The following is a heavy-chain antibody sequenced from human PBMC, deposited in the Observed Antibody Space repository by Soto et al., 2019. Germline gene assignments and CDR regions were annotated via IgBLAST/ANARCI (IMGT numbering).Heavy chain of an antibody. CDR1: GGAFSGYY. CDR2: INHSGST. D-gene: IGHD6-13*01. J-gene: IGHJ6*02. V-gene: IGHV4-34*01. CDR3: ARDHPPAYSSSWHDYYGMDV. Sequence: PSGTLSPTCAVFGGAFSGYYWSWIRPPPGEGLGWIGEINHSGSTNYNPSLKSRVTISVDTSKNQFSLKLSSVTAADTAVYYCARDHPPAYSSSWHDYYGMDVWGQGTTVTVSS.